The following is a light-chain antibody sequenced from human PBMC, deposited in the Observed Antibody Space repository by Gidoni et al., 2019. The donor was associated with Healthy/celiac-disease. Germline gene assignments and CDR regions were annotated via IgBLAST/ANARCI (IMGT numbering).Light chain of an antibody. CDR3: QQRSNWPLV. V-gene: IGKV3-11*01. Sequence: EIVMTQSPATLSLSQGESATLSCRASQSVSSNLAWYQQKPGQAPRLLIYDASNRATGIPARFSGSGSGTDFTLTISRLEPEDFAVYYCQQRSNWPLVFXGXTKVXIK. J-gene: IGKJ4*01. CDR2: DAS. CDR1: QSVSSN.